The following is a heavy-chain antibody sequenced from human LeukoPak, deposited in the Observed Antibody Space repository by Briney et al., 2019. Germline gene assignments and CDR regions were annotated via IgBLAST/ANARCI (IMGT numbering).Heavy chain of an antibody. CDR3: ARGSYYGSGSYYSLYYYYYMDV. CDR2: VSGSGVST. CDR1: GFTFSNYG. Sequence: PGGTLRLSCAASGFTFSNYGMSWVRQAPGKGLEWVSAVSGSGVSTFYADSVKGRFTISRDNSKNTLYLQMNSLRAEDTAVYYCARGSYYGSGSYYSLYYYYYMDVWGKGTTVTISS. J-gene: IGHJ6*03. V-gene: IGHV3-23*01. D-gene: IGHD3-10*01.